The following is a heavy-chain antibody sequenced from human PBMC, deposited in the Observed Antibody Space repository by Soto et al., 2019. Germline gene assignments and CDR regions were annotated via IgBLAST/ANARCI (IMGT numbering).Heavy chain of an antibody. Sequence: SETLSLTCTVSGGSISSGDYYWSWIRQPPGKCLEWIGYIYYSGSTYYNPSLKSRVTISVDTSKNQFSLKLSSVTAADTAVYYCARSYYDILTGYYPDAFDIWGQGTMVTVSS. CDR1: GGSISSGDYY. CDR2: IYYSGST. J-gene: IGHJ3*02. CDR3: ARSYYDILTGYYPDAFDI. D-gene: IGHD3-9*01. V-gene: IGHV4-30-4*01.